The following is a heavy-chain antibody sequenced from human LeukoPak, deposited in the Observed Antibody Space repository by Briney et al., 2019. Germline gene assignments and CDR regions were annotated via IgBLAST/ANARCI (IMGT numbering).Heavy chain of an antibody. CDR1: GFTFSSYE. CDR3: ARDLVAAATTGGYYFEY. J-gene: IGHJ4*02. D-gene: IGHD6-25*01. Sequence: GGSLRLSCEASGFTFSSYEMHWVRQAPGKGLEWVSYISSGGSTIYYADSVKGRFTISRDNAKNSLYLQMNSLRVEDTAVYYCARDLVAAATTGGYYFEYWGQGTLVTVSS. CDR2: ISSGGSTI. V-gene: IGHV3-48*03.